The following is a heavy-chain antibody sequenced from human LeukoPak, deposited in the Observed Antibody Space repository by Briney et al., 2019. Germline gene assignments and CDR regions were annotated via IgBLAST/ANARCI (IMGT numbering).Heavy chain of an antibody. J-gene: IGHJ4*02. D-gene: IGHD4/OR15-4a*01. Sequence: GGSLRLSCAASGFTFSSYAMSWVRQAPGMGLEWVSAISGRGDTTYYADSVKGRFTISRDNSKNTLFLQMNSLRAEDTAVYYCAKERRLTTAFDYWGQGTLVTVSS. CDR1: GFTFSSYA. CDR3: AKERRLTTAFDY. CDR2: ISGRGDTT. V-gene: IGHV3-23*01.